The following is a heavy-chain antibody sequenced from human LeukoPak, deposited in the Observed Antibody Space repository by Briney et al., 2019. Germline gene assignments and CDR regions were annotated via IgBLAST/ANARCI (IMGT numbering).Heavy chain of an antibody. CDR2: ISYDGSNK. CDR1: GFTFSNYG. V-gene: IGHV3-30*18. CDR3: AKKTYDYDGRGHHDAFDI. D-gene: IGHD3-22*01. Sequence: GGSLRLSCAASGFTFSNYGMHWVRQAPGKGLEWVAVISYDGSNKNYAVSVKGRFTISRDNSKNTLYLQMNSLRAEDTAVYYCAKKTYDYDGRGHHDAFDIWGQGTMVTVSS. J-gene: IGHJ3*02.